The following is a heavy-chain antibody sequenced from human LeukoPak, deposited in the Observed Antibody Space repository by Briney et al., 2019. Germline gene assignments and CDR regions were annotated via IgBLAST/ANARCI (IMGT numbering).Heavy chain of an antibody. CDR1: GFTFSSYS. CDR3: ARGTPFYDSSDLEYYFDY. J-gene: IGHJ4*02. D-gene: IGHD3-22*01. CDR2: ISSSSNYI. V-gene: IGHV3-21*01. Sequence: PGGSLRLSCAASGFTFSSYSMNWVRQAPGKGLEWVSSISSSSNYIYYADSVKGRFTISRDNAKNSLYLQMNSLRAEDTAVYYCARGTPFYDSSDLEYYFDYWGQGTLVTVSS.